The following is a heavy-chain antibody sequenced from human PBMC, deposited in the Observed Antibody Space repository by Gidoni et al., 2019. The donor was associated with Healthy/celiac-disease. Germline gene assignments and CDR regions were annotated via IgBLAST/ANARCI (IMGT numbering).Heavy chain of an antibody. Sequence: VQLVESGEGVVQPGRSLRLSCAASGFTFSSYGMHGVRQAPGKGLEWVAVISYDGSNKYYADSVKVRFTISRDNSKNTLYLQMNSLRAEDTAVYYCAKSPALHYYYYGMDVWGQGTTVTVSS. CDR2: ISYDGSNK. J-gene: IGHJ6*02. CDR3: AKSPALHYYYYGMDV. V-gene: IGHV3-30*18. CDR1: GFTFSSYG. D-gene: IGHD2-2*01.